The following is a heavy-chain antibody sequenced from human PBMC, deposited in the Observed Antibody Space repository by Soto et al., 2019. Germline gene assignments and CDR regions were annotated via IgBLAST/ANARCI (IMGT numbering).Heavy chain of an antibody. J-gene: IGHJ4*02. V-gene: IGHV4-30-2*01. CDR3: ARAGDSSGPVALGY. CDR2: IYHSGST. D-gene: IGHD6-19*01. CDR1: GGSISSGGSS. Sequence: QLQLQESGSGLVKPSQTLSLTCAVSGGSISSGGSSWSWIRQPPGKGLEWIGYIYHSGSTYYNPSLKSGVTISVDRSKNQYSLKLSSVTAADTVVYYCARAGDSSGPVALGYWGQGTLVTVSS.